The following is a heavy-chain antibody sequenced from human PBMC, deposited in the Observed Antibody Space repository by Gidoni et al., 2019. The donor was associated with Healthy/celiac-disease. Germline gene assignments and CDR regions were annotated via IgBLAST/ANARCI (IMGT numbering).Heavy chain of an antibody. J-gene: IGHJ5*02. CDR1: GFSLSNARMG. D-gene: IGHD3-10*01. Sequence: TVSGFSLSNARMGVSWIRQPPGKALEWLAHIFSNDEKSYSTSLKSRLTISKDTSKSQVVLTMTNMDPVNTATYYCARLDGEYNWFDPWGQGTLVTVSS. CDR3: ARLDGEYNWFDP. CDR2: IFSNDEK. V-gene: IGHV2-26*01.